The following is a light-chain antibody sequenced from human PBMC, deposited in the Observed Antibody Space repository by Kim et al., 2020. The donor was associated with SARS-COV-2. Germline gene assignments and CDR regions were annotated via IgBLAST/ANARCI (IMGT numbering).Light chain of an antibody. CDR1: SSDSRSNVY. V-gene: IGLV2-8*01. CDR3: SSYTGSDNVV. J-gene: IGLJ2*01. CDR2: NVT. Sequence: QSITICSAGSSSDSRSNVYGSWYQQCPGTAPILYINNVTNPPSGVPDRVSNSRSADTASLSVSELEAEDEADYDCSSYTGSDNVVFGGGTQLTVL.